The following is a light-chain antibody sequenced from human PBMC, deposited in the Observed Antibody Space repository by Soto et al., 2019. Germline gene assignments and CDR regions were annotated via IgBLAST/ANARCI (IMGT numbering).Light chain of an antibody. CDR3: QSYDNSLSGSGV. J-gene: IGLJ3*02. Sequence: QSALTQPASVSGSPGQSITISCTGTSSDVGGYNYVSWYQQHPGKAPKLMIYEVSNRPSGVSNRFSGSKSGNTASLTISGLQAEDEAHYYCQSYDNSLSGSGVFGGGTKLTVL. CDR1: SSDVGGYNY. V-gene: IGLV2-14*01. CDR2: EVS.